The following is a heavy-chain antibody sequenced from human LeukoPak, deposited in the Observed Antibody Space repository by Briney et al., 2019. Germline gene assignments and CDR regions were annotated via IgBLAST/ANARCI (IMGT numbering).Heavy chain of an antibody. CDR2: IYTSGST. J-gene: IGHJ4*02. D-gene: IGHD5-12*01. Sequence: SETLSLTCTVSGGSISSGSYYWSWIRQPAGKGLEWIGRIYTSGSTYYNPSLKSRVTISVDTSKNQFSLKLSSVTAADTAVYYCARTYSGYDYFDYWGQGTLVTVSS. V-gene: IGHV4-61*02. CDR1: GGSISSGSYY. CDR3: ARTYSGYDYFDY.